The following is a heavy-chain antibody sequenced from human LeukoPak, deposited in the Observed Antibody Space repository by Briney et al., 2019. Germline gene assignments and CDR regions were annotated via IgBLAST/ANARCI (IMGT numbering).Heavy chain of an antibody. CDR3: AKLSYGSGAYYYYYMDV. Sequence: GRSLRLSCAASGFTFSSYAMHWVRQAPGKGLEWVAFIRYDGSNKYYADSVKGRFTISRDNSKNTLYLQMNSLRAEDTAVYYCAKLSYGSGAYYYYYMDVWGKGTTVTISS. D-gene: IGHD3-10*01. V-gene: IGHV3-30*02. J-gene: IGHJ6*03. CDR1: GFTFSSYA. CDR2: IRYDGSNK.